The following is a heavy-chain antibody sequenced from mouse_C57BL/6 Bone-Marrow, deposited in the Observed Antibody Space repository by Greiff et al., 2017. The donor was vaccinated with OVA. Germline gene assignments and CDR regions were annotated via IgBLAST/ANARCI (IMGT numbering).Heavy chain of an antibody. CDR3: ARMTTVVGNYFDY. Sequence: QVQLQQSDAELVKPGASVKISCKVSGYTFTDHSIHWLKQRPEQGLEWIGSIYPSDGSTKYNEKFKGQATLTAEKSSSTAYMQLISLTSEDSAVYYCARMTTVVGNYFDYWGQGTTLTVSS. CDR1: GYTFTDHS. D-gene: IGHD1-1*01. CDR2: IYPSDGST. V-gene: IGHV1-78*01. J-gene: IGHJ2*01.